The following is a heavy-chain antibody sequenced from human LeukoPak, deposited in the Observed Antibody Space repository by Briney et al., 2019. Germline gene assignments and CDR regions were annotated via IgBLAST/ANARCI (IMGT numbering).Heavy chain of an antibody. V-gene: IGHV3-23*01. CDR3: AKAPVVVAAYNWFDP. CDR1: GFTFSSYA. CDR2: ISGSGGST. D-gene: IGHD2-15*01. Sequence: EGSLRLSCAASGFTFSSYAMSWVRQAPGKGLEWISAISGSGGSTYYADSVKGRFTISRDNSKNTLYLQMNSLRAEDTAVYYCAKAPVVVAAYNWFDPWGQGTLVTVSS. J-gene: IGHJ5*02.